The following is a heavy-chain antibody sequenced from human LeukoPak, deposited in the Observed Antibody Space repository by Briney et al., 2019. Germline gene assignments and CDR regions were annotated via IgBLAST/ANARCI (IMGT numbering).Heavy chain of an antibody. V-gene: IGHV3-48*04. CDR2: ISSSSSTI. D-gene: IGHD2-2*01. CDR3: ASIAMTEFRRDAFDI. Sequence: GGSLRLSCAASGFTFSSYSMNWVRQAPGKGLEWVSYISSSSSTIYYADSVKGRFTISRDNAKNSLYLQMNSLRAEDTAVYYCASIAMTEFRRDAFDIWGQGTMVTVSS. J-gene: IGHJ3*02. CDR1: GFTFSSYS.